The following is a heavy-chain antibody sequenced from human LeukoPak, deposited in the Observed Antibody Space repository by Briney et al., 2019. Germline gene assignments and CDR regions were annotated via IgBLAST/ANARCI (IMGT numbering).Heavy chain of an antibody. CDR1: GYTLTELS. CDR3: ATAPVDYYYGPPRPQDNNWFDP. V-gene: IGHV1-24*01. J-gene: IGHJ5*02. CDR2: FDPEDGET. D-gene: IGHD3-10*01. Sequence: GASVKVSCKVSGYTLTELSMHWVRQAPGKGLEWMGGFDPEDGETIYAQKFQGRVTMTEDTSTDTAYMELSSLRSEDTAVYYCATAPVDYYYGPPRPQDNNWFDPWGQGTLVTVSS.